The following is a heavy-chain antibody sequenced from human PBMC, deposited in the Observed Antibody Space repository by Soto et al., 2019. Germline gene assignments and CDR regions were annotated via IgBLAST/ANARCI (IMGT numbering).Heavy chain of an antibody. CDR1: GFTFSDYA. V-gene: IGHV3-30-3*01. CDR3: ARDRGDPVRLGRGVMFRDDWYFDF. J-gene: IGHJ2*01. D-gene: IGHD3-10*01. CDR2: ISKDGSNK. Sequence: QVQLVESGGGVVQPGRSLILSCAGSGFTFSDYAVHWARQAPGKGLEWVAVISKDGSNKYHADSVKGRFIISRDNYKNTGELQMNSLRSEDAAVYYCARDRGDPVRLGRGVMFRDDWYFDFWGRGTLVTVSS.